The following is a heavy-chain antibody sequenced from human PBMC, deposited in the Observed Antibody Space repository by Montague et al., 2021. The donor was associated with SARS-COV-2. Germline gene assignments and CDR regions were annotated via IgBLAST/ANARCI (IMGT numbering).Heavy chain of an antibody. J-gene: IGHJ3*01. CDR2: IYTSGST. CDR3: ARGALCYASSVYYSDAIDV. Sequence: SETLSLTCTVSGGSISSYYWDWIRQSAGKGLEWIGRIYTSGSTNYDSSLTSRVTMSVDTSTNQFSLQLSSVTAADTAVYYCARGALCYASSVYYSDAIDVWGQGTMVTVSS. D-gene: IGHD3-22*01. CDR1: GGSISSYY. V-gene: IGHV4-4*07.